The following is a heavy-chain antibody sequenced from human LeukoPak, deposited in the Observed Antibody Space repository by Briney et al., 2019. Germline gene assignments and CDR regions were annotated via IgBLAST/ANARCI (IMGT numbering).Heavy chain of an antibody. CDR3: AKRRGGYNWNDGDFDY. J-gene: IGHJ4*02. Sequence: SGPTLVKPTQTLTLTCTSSGFSLSTGGVGVGWIRQPPGKALECLALIYWDDDRRYNPSLRSRLTITKDTSRNQVVLTMTDMDPVDTATYFCAKRRGGYNWNDGDFDYWGQGTLVTVSS. D-gene: IGHD1-1*01. V-gene: IGHV2-5*02. CDR2: IYWDDDR. CDR1: GFSLSTGGVG.